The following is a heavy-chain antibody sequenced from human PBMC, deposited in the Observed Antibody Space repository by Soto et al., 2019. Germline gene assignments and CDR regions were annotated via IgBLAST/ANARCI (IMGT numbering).Heavy chain of an antibody. J-gene: IGHJ2*01. CDR3: AVGLETATLNFFRPPLSPHDWYFDL. Sequence: GGSLRLSCAASGFTFSSYAMSWVRQAPGKGLEWVSAISGSGGSTYYADSVKGRFTISRDNSKNTLYLQMNSLRAEDTAVYYCAVGLETATLNFFRPPLSPHDWYFDLWGRGTLVTVSS. D-gene: IGHD5-18*01. CDR2: ISGSGGST. V-gene: IGHV3-23*01. CDR1: GFTFSSYA.